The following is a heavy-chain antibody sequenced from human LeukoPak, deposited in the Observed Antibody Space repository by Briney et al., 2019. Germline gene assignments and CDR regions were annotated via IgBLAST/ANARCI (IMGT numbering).Heavy chain of an antibody. J-gene: IGHJ6*02. Sequence: GGSLRLSCVASRFIFSDDWMSWVRQAPGKGLEWVANIKQDGSEKYYGDSVKGRFTISRDNAKNSLYLQMKSLRAEDTAVYCCMTLAGAGYYYDGLDVWGQGTTVTVSS. CDR3: MTLAGAGYYYDGLDV. CDR2: IKQDGSEK. D-gene: IGHD6-19*01. V-gene: IGHV3-7*01. CDR1: RFIFSDDW.